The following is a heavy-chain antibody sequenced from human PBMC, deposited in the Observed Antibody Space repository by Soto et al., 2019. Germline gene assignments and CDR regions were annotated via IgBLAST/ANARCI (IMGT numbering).Heavy chain of an antibody. D-gene: IGHD3-3*01. CDR3: ARVTIFEYWFDP. CDR1: GGSISTYY. CDR2: IDYSGST. Sequence: ETLSLTCTVSGGSISTYYWSWIRQPPGKGLERIGYIDYSGSTHYNPSLKSRVTISVDTSKNNFSLRLTSVTAADTAVYYCARVTIFEYWFDPWGQGILVTVSS. V-gene: IGHV4-59*01. J-gene: IGHJ5*02.